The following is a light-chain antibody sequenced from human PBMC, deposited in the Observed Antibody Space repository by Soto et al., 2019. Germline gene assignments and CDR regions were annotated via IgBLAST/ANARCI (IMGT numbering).Light chain of an antibody. CDR3: CLYIGATTYV. CDR1: NSDVGSYNR. V-gene: IGLV2-23*02. CDR2: DVN. J-gene: IGLJ1*01. Sequence: QSALTQPASVSGSPGQSITISCTGTNSDVGSYNRVSWYQQPPGTAPKLIIYDVNNRPSGVSYRFSGSKSGNTASLTISGLQADDEADYYCCLYIGATTYVFGTGTKVTVL.